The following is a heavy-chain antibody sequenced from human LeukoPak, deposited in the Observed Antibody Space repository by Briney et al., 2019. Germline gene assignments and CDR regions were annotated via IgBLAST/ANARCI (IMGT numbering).Heavy chain of an antibody. CDR3: ARGKVVY. V-gene: IGHV4-34*01. Sequence: SETLSLTCAVYGGSFSGYYWSWIRQPPGKGLEWIGEINHSGSTNYNPSLKSRVTISVDTSKNQFSLKLSSVTAADTAVYYCARGKVVYWGQGTLVTVSS. CDR1: GGSFSGYY. CDR2: INHSGST. J-gene: IGHJ4*02.